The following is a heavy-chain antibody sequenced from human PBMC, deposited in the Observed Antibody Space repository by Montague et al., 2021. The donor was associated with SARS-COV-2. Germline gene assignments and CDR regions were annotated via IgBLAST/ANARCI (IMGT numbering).Heavy chain of an antibody. Sequence: SLRLSCAASGFTFSSYWMHWVRQAPGKGLVWVSRINSDGSSTSYADSVKGGFTISRDNAKNTLYLQMNSLRAEDTAVYYCARARGGVSVLRYFDWLLGRTNWFDPWGQGTLVTVSS. J-gene: IGHJ5*02. CDR3: ARARGGVSVLRYFDWLLGRTNWFDP. CDR2: INSDGSST. CDR1: GFTFSSYW. D-gene: IGHD3-9*01. V-gene: IGHV3-74*01.